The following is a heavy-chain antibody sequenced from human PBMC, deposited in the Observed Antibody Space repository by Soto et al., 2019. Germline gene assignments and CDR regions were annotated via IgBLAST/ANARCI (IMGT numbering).Heavy chain of an antibody. V-gene: IGHV3-30-3*01. CDR2: ISYDGSNK. CDR3: ARDHGYCSSTSCYSPYYYYGMDV. D-gene: IGHD2-2*03. CDR1: GFTFSSYA. J-gene: IGHJ6*02. Sequence: GGSLRLSCAASGFTFSSYAMHWVRQAPGKXLEWVAVISYDGSNKYYADSVKGRFTISRDNSKNTLYLQMNSLRAEDTAVYYCARDHGYCSSTSCYSPYYYYGMDVWGQGTTVTVSS.